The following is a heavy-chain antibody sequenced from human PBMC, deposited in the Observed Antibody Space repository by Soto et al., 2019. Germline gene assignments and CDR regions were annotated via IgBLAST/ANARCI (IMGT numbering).Heavy chain of an antibody. V-gene: IGHV1-69*13. Sequence: ASVKVSCKASGGTFSSYAISWVRQAPGQGLEWMGGIIPIFGTANYAQKFQGRVTITADESTSTAYMELSSLRSEDTAVYYCARVTYYYDSGHFDYWGQGTLVTVSS. D-gene: IGHD3-22*01. CDR3: ARVTYYYDSGHFDY. CDR1: GGTFSSYA. J-gene: IGHJ4*02. CDR2: IIPIFGTA.